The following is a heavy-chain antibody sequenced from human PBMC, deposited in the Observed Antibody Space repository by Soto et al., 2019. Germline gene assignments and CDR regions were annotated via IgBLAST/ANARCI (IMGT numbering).Heavy chain of an antibody. V-gene: IGHV1-69*13. CDR1: GGTFSSYA. CDR2: IIPIFGTA. J-gene: IGHJ3*02. Sequence: GASVKVSCKASGGTFSSYAISWVRQAPGQGLEWMGGIIPIFGTANYAQKFQGRVTITADESTSTAYMELSSLRSEDTAVYYCASFYDSSGYYSNYAFDIWGQGTMVTVS. CDR3: ASFYDSSGYYSNYAFDI. D-gene: IGHD3-22*01.